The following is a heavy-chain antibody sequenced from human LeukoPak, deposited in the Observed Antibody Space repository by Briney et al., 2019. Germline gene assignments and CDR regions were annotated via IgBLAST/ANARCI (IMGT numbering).Heavy chain of an antibody. CDR2: IYSGGST. V-gene: IGHV3-53*01. Sequence: GSLRLSCAASGFTVSSNYMSWVRQAPGKGLEWVSVIYSGGSTYYADSVKGRFTISRDNSKNTLYLQMNSLRAEGTAVYYCASGLDIAAAGRYYGMDVWGQGTTVTVSS. D-gene: IGHD6-13*01. CDR3: ASGLDIAAAGRYYGMDV. J-gene: IGHJ6*02. CDR1: GFTVSSNY.